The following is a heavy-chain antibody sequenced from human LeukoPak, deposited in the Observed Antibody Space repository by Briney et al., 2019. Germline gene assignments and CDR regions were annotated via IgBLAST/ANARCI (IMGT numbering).Heavy chain of an antibody. J-gene: IGHJ4*02. Sequence: SQTLSLTCAISGDSVSSNSAAWNWIRQSLSRGLEWLGRTYYRSKWYNDYAVSVKSRITINPDTSKNQFSLQLNSVTPEDTAVYYCARVSNIAVAGSFDYWGQGTLVTVSS. CDR2: TYYRSKWYN. CDR3: ARVSNIAVAGSFDY. CDR1: GDSVSSNSAA. V-gene: IGHV6-1*01. D-gene: IGHD6-19*01.